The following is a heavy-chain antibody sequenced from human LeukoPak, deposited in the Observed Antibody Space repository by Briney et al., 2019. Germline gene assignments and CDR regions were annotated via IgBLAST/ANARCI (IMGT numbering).Heavy chain of an antibody. CDR3: ARQVGYSSSSGGLYYYYGMDV. Sequence: PSETLSLTCADHGGSFSGYYWSWIRQPPRKGLEWIGEINHSGSTNYNPSLLSRVNISLDTSKNKFSLKLSSVTAADTDVYYCARQVGYSSSSGGLYYYYGMDVWGQGTTVTVSS. D-gene: IGHD6-6*01. V-gene: IGHV4-34*01. J-gene: IGHJ6*02. CDR2: INHSGST. CDR1: GGSFSGYY.